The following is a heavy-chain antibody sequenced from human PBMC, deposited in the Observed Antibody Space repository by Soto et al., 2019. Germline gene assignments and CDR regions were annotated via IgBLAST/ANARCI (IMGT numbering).Heavy chain of an antibody. V-gene: IGHV3-74*01. CDR2: INSDGSST. CDR1: GFTFSSYW. Sequence: GGSLRLSCAASGFTFSSYWMHWVRQAPGKGLEWVSRINSDGSSTSYADSVKGRFTISRDNAKNTLYLQMNSLRAEDTAVYYCARSLPRWMDAFDIWGQGTMVTVSS. J-gene: IGHJ3*02. D-gene: IGHD2-2*03. CDR3: ARSLPRWMDAFDI.